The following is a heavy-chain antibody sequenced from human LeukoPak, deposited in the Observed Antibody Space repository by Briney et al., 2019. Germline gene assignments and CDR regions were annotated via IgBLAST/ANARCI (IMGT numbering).Heavy chain of an antibody. V-gene: IGHV4-4*02. D-gene: IGHD3-22*01. CDR3: ARVVEYYDSSGRSRDYFDY. CDR2: IYHSGST. CDR1: GGSISSSNW. Sequence: SGTLSLTCAVSGGSISSSNWWSWVRQPPGKGLEWIGEIYHSGSTNYNPSLKSRVTISGDKSKNQFSLKLSSVTAADTAVYYCARVVEYYDSSGRSRDYFDYWGQGALVTVSS. J-gene: IGHJ4*02.